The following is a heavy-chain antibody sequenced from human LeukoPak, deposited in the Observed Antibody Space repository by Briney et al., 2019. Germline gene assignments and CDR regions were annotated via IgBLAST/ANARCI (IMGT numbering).Heavy chain of an antibody. CDR1: GDTFTSYA. CDR2: INTNTGNP. D-gene: IGHD3-9*01. V-gene: IGHV7-4-1*02. CDR3: ARLLRYFVWSSTHYYYYYMYV. J-gene: IGHJ6*03. Sequence: ASVKVSCKASGDTFTSYAMTWVRQAPGQGLEWLGLINTNTGNPTYAQSFPGRFVISLDTSVSTAYLQISSLKPEDTALYYCARLLRYFVWSSTHYYYYYMYVWGKGTTVTISS.